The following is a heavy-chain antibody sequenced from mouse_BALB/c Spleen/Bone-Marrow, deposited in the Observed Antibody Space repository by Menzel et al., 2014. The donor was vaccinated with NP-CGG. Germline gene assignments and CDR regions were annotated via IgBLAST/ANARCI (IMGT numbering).Heavy chain of an antibody. CDR1: GFAFSRYW. CDR2: INPDSSTI. CDR3: ALLCYYGYFYV. V-gene: IGHV4-1*02. Sequence: EVKLLESGGGLVQPGGSLKLSCAASGFAFSRYWMSWVRQAPGKGLEWIGEINPDSSTINYTPSLKDKFIISRDNAKNTLYLQMSKVISEDTALYYCALLCYYGYFYVWGAGTTVTVSS. J-gene: IGHJ1*01.